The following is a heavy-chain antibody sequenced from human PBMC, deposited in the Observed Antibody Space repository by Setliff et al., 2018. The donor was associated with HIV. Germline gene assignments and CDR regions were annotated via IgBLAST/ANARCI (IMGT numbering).Heavy chain of an antibody. CDR1: GFTFTSHS. J-gene: IGHJ4*02. Sequence: LRLSCVTSGFTFTSHSMNWVRLRPGKGLEWVASISGSGTYTHYADSVRGRFTVSRDNAKNSLWLQLDSLKVEDTALYFCVRSLSGNSSTYYWAFDFWGQGAPVTVSS. CDR2: ISGSGTYT. D-gene: IGHD3-22*01. CDR3: VRSLSGNSSTYYWAFDF. V-gene: IGHV3-21*01.